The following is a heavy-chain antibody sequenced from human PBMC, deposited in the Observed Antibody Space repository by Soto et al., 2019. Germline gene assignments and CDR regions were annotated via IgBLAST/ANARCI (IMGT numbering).Heavy chain of an antibody. CDR2: IWXRDGNK. CDR1: GFPFNGYD. CDR3: TQGAWLDY. V-gene: IGHV3-23*01. D-gene: IGHD5-12*01. Sequence: XXSMRLSCAASGFPFNGYDMSWVRQAPGKGLEWXSVIWXRDGNKYYEDXXKGRFNIXXANSKNTLHLQMNRLRPEDTAVYFCTQGAWLDYWGQGTLVTVSS. J-gene: IGHJ4*02.